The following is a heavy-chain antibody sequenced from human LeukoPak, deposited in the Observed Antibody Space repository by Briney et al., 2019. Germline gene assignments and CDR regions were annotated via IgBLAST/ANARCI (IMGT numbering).Heavy chain of an antibody. CDR1: GYTFNRYD. CDR3: ARMGRHGWIHLWLPGHIDY. V-gene: IGHV1-8*03. J-gene: IGHJ4*02. Sequence: ASVKVFCKASGYTFNRYDINWVRQATGQGLEWMGWMNPNSGNTGYAQKFQGRGTITKNTSIGTAYRELSSLRSEDSAVYYCARMGRHGWIHLWLPGHIDYWGQGTLVTVSS. D-gene: IGHD5-18*01. CDR2: MNPNSGNT.